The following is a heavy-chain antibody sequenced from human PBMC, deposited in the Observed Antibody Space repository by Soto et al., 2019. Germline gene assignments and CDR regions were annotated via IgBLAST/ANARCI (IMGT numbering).Heavy chain of an antibody. D-gene: IGHD3-22*01. CDR3: ARGFPLKYYDSSGYYYRIDY. Sequence: QVQLVQSGAEVKKPGSSVKVSCKASGGTFSSYAISWVRQAPGQGLEWMGGLIPILGTANYAQKFQGRVRITADKSTSTAYMELSSLRSEDTAVYYCARGFPLKYYDSSGYYYRIDYWGQGTLVTVSS. J-gene: IGHJ4*02. V-gene: IGHV1-69*06. CDR2: LIPILGTA. CDR1: GGTFSSYA.